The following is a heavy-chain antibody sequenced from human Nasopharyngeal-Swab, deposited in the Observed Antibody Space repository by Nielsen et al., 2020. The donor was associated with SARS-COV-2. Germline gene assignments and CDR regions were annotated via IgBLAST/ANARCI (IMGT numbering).Heavy chain of an antibody. V-gene: IGHV1-46*01. J-gene: IGHJ5*02. CDR2: IDPNGGGI. D-gene: IGHD3-16*01. CDR1: GYTFTTYY. CDR3: ARGAFGLGHSWFDP. Sequence: ASVKVSCKASGYTFTTYYIHWVRQAPGQGLKWMGRIDPNGGGIHYPQNFQGRVTLTRNTSTTTAYMELSSLRHEDTAVYYCARGAFGLGHSWFDPWGQGTLVTVSS.